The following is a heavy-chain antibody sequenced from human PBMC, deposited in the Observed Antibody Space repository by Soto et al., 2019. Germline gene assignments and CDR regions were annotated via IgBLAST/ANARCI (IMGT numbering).Heavy chain of an antibody. CDR2: ISAYNGNT. V-gene: IGHV1-18*04. Sequence: ASVKVSCKASGYAFTSYGISWVRQAPGEGLEWMGWISAYNGNTNYAQKLQGRVTMTTDTSTSTAYMELRSLRSEDTAVYYCARDPRSSSGWDWFEPWGQGTMVTVSS. J-gene: IGHJ5*02. D-gene: IGHD6-19*01. CDR3: ARDPRSSSGWDWFEP. CDR1: GYAFTSYG.